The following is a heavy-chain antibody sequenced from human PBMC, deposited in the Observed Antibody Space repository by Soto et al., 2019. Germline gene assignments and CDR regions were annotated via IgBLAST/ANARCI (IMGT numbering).Heavy chain of an antibody. J-gene: IGHJ4*02. CDR2: VSAGGDNT. V-gene: IGHV3-23*01. Sequence: GGSLRLSYTASGVTCVDYAMHWVRQAPGKGLEWVSRVSAGGDNTDYADAVKGRFTISRDNSKNTLFLQMTSLRAEDTALYYCAKVPLRPYYFDYWGPGTMVTVSS. CDR3: AKVPLRPYYFDY. CDR1: GVTCVDYA. D-gene: IGHD4-17*01.